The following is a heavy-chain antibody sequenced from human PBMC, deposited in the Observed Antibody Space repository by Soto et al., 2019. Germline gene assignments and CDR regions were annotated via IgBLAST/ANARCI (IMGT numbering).Heavy chain of an antibody. D-gene: IGHD2-15*01. CDR2: IYYSGST. V-gene: IGHV4-59*11. CDR3: ARARCGGSCYMLDY. J-gene: IGHJ4*02. Sequence: QVQLQESGPGLVKPSETLSLTCTVSGGSISSHYWSWIRQPPGKGLEWIGYIYYSGSTNYNPSLKSRVTISVDTSKNQFSLKLSSVTAADTAVYYCARARCGGSCYMLDYRGQGTLVTVSS. CDR1: GGSISSHY.